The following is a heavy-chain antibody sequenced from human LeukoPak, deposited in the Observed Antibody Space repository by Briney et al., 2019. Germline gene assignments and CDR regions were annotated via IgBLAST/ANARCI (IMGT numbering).Heavy chain of an antibody. CDR2: INPKSGGT. D-gene: IGHD2-8*01. CDR3: VRDHCTRSGCYEDYYYGMDV. V-gene: IGHV1-2*02. Sequence: GASVKVPCKASGYTFSDNYLHWVRQAPGQGLEWMGWINPKSGGTEYAQKFQGRVTMTRDTSLSTVYMELRRLTSDDTAVFYSVRDHCTRSGCYEDYYYGMDVWGQGTAVTVSS. J-gene: IGHJ6*02. CDR1: GYTFSDNY.